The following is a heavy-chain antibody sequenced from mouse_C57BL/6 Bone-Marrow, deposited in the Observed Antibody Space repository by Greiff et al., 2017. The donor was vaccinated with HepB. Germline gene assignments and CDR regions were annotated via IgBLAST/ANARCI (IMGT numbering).Heavy chain of an antibody. CDR3: ARRGDYDYYAMDY. J-gene: IGHJ4*01. D-gene: IGHD2-4*01. CDR2: IYPRDGST. CDR1: GYTFTSYD. Sequence: VKLQQSGPELVKPGASVKLSCKASGYTFTSYDINWVKQRPGQGLEWIGWIYPRDGSTKYNEKFKGKATLTVDTSSSTAYMELHSLTSEDSAVYFCARRGDYDYYAMDYWGQGTSVTVSS. V-gene: IGHV1-85*01.